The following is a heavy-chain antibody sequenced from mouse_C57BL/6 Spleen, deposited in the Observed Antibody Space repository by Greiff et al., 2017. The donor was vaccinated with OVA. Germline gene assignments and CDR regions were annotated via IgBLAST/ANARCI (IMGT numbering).Heavy chain of an antibody. V-gene: IGHV1-15*01. CDR3: TRGEGYDGYSFAY. Sequence: VKLMESGAELVRPGASVTLSCKASGYTFTDYEMHWVKQTPVHGLEWIGAIDPETGGTAYNQKFKGKAILTADKSSSTAYMELRSLTSEDSAVYYCTRGEGYDGYSFAYWGQGTLVTVSA. CDR1: GYTFTDYE. J-gene: IGHJ3*01. D-gene: IGHD2-3*01. CDR2: IDPETGGT.